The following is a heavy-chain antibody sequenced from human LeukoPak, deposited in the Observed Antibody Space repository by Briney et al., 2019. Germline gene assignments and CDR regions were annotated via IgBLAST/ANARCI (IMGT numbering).Heavy chain of an antibody. CDR3: ARAAKWLRFAPYYFDY. CDR2: INPNSGGT. J-gene: IGHJ4*02. D-gene: IGHD5-12*01. CDR1: GYTFTGYY. Sequence: ASVKVSCKASGYTFTGYYMHWVRQAPGQGLEWMGWINPNSGGTNYAQKFQGGVTMTRDTSISTAYMELSRLRSDDTAVYYWARAAKWLRFAPYYFDYWGQGTLVTVSS. V-gene: IGHV1-2*02.